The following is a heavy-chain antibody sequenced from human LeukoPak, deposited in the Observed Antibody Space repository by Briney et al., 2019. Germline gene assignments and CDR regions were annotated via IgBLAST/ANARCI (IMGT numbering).Heavy chain of an antibody. V-gene: IGHV1-2*02. CDR3: ARDPRNYYDSSGYYFLGY. J-gene: IGHJ4*02. CDR1: GCTFTGYY. D-gene: IGHD3-22*01. Sequence: ASVKVSCKASGCTFTGYYMHWVRQAPGQGLEWMGWINPNSGGTNYAQKFQGRVTMTRDTSISTAYMELSRLRSDDTAVYYCARDPRNYYDSSGYYFLGYWGQGTLVTVSS. CDR2: INPNSGGT.